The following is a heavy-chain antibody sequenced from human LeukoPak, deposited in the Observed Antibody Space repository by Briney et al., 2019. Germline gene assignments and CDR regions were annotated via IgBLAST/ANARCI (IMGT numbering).Heavy chain of an antibody. Sequence: SETLSLTCAVYGGSFSGYYWSWIRQPPGKGLEWIGEINHSGSTNYNPSLKSRVTISVDSYNTQLSLKLSSVTAADTAVYYCARGRANIVVVPAAPRCGGDCYPQNYFDYWGQGTLVTVSS. V-gene: IGHV4-34*01. D-gene: IGHD2-2*01. CDR3: ARGRANIVVVPAAPRCGGDCYPQNYFDY. CDR1: GGSFSGYY. J-gene: IGHJ4*02. CDR2: INHSGST.